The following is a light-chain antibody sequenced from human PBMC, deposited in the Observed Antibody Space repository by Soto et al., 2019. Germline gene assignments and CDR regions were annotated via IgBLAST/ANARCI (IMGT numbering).Light chain of an antibody. CDR2: AAS. CDR3: EQYYSYPPYT. CDR1: QGISSY. Sequence: AIRMTQSPSSLSASTGDRVTITCRASQGISSYLAWYQQKPGKAPKLLIYAASTLQSGVPSRFSGSGSGTDFTLTTSCLQSEDCATYYCEQYYSYPPYTFGQGTKLEIK. V-gene: IGKV1-8*01. J-gene: IGKJ2*01.